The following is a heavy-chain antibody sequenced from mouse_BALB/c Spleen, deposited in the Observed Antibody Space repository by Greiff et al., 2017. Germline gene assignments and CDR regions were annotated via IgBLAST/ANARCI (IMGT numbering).Heavy chain of an antibody. J-gene: IGHJ3*01. CDR2: ISSGGSYT. D-gene: IGHD1-2*01. Sequence: EVKLVESGGDLVKPGGSLKLSCAASGFTFSSYGMSWVRQTPDKRLEWVATISSGGSYTYYPDSVKGRFTISRDNAKNTLYLQMSSLKSEDTARYYCARQDGPFAYWGQGTLVTVSA. CDR3: ARQDGPFAY. CDR1: GFTFSSYG. V-gene: IGHV5-6*01.